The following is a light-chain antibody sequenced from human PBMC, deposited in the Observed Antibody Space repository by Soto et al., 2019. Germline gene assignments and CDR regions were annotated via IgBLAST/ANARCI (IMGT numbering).Light chain of an antibody. CDR3: QQYHSYSS. CDR2: KAS. Sequence: IQITQSPSSLSASVGDRVTITCRARQNISTRLAWYQQKPGKAPKLLIYKASTLESGVPSRFSGSGSGTGLPFMISILQPDDLAANYCQQYHSYSSFGQGTKREIK. V-gene: IGKV1-5*03. J-gene: IGKJ2*01. CDR1: QNISTR.